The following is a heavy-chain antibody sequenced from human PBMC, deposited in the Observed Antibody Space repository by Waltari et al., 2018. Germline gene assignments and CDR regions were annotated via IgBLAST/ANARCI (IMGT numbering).Heavy chain of an antibody. J-gene: IGHJ4*02. CDR3: ARGRDSTIAAADVYYFDY. D-gene: IGHD6-13*01. Sequence: QVQLQQWGAGLLKPSETLSLPCAVYGGSFSGYYWSWIRQPPGKWLEWIGEINHSGSTNYNPSLKSRVTISVDTSKNQFSLKLSSVTAADTAVYYCARGRDSTIAAADVYYFDYWGQGTLVTVSS. CDR2: INHSGST. V-gene: IGHV4-34*01. CDR1: GGSFSGYY.